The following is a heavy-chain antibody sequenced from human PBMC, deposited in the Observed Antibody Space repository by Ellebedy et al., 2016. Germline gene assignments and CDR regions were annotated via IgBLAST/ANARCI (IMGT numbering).Heavy chain of an antibody. CDR3: ARNPGDCYSCGY. CDR2: IYSGGST. V-gene: IGHV3-53*01. J-gene: IGHJ4*02. Sequence: GGSLTLSXAASGFTVGNNYMIWVRQAPGKGLEWFSLIYSGGSTYYADSVKGRFTISRDNSKNTLYLQMNSLRAEDTAVYYCARNPGDCYSCGYWGQGTPVTVSS. CDR1: GFTVGNNY. D-gene: IGHD2-21*02.